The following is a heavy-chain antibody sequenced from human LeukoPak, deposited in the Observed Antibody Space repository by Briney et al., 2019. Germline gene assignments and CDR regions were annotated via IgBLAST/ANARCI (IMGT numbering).Heavy chain of an antibody. CDR3: AREPYCGGDCYSVAFDI. CDR1: GFTFSSYG. V-gene: IGHV3-33*01. CDR2: TWYDGSNK. Sequence: GRSLRLSCAASGFTFSSYGMHWVRQAPGRGLEWVAVTWYDGSNKYYADSVKGRFNISRDNSKSTLYLQMNSLRAEDTAVYYCAREPYCGGDCYSVAFDIWGQGTMVTVSS. D-gene: IGHD2-21*02. J-gene: IGHJ3*02.